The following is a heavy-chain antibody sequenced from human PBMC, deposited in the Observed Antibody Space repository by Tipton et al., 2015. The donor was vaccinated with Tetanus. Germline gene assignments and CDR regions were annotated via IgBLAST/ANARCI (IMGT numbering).Heavy chain of an antibody. V-gene: IGHV1-46*01. Sequence: QLVQSGAEVKKPGASVKVSCKASGYTSTSYYMHWVRQAPGQGLEWMGIINPSGGSTSYAQKFQGRVTMTRDTSTSTVYMELSSLRSEDTAVYYCARDWGAYDSSGYPTEYFQHWGQGTLVTVSS. J-gene: IGHJ1*01. CDR1: GYTSTSYY. CDR3: ARDWGAYDSSGYPTEYFQH. D-gene: IGHD3-22*01. CDR2: INPSGGST.